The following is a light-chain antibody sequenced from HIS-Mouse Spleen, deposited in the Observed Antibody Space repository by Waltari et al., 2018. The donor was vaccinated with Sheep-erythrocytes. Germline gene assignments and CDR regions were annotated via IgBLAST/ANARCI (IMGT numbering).Light chain of an antibody. CDR3: QSYDSSNHGV. CDR2: EDN. Sequence: NFMLTQPHPVSQAPGTTVTISCTRHRGSIASNYVQCYQQRPGSAPTTVIFEDNQRPSGVPDRFSGSIDSSSNSASLTISGLKTEDEADDYCQSYDSSNHGVFGGGTKLTVL. V-gene: IGLV6-57*04. CDR1: RGSIASNY. J-gene: IGLJ3*02.